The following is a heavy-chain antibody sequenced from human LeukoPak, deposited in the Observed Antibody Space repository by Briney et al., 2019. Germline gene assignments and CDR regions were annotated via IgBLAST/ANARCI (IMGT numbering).Heavy chain of an antibody. Sequence: GRSLRLSCAASGFTLDDYAMHWVRQAPGKGLEWVSGISWNSGSIGYADSVKRRFTISRDNAKNSLYLQMNSLRAEDTALYYCAKGTHYSVVPAANDYWGQGTLVTVSS. J-gene: IGHJ4*02. CDR1: GFTLDDYA. CDR2: ISWNSGSI. CDR3: AKGTHYSVVPAANDY. D-gene: IGHD2-2*01. V-gene: IGHV3-9*01.